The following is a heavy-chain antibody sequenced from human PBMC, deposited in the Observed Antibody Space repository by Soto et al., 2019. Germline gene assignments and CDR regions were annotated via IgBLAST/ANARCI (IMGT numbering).Heavy chain of an antibody. CDR2: ISGSGGST. CDR1: GFTFSSDA. V-gene: IGHV3-23*01. Sequence: EVQLLDSGGGLVQAGGSLRLSCAASGFTFSSDAISWVRQGPGKGLEWVSGISGSGGSTYYADSVKGRFTISSDNSKKTMYLQMNSLRGEDTAVYYCARGPGRGQWLATGSYYSDYWGQGTLFTASS. D-gene: IGHD6-19*01. CDR3: ARGPGRGQWLATGSYYSDY. J-gene: IGHJ4*02.